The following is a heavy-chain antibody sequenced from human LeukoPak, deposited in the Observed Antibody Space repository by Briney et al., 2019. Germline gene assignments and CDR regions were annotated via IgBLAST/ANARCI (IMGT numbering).Heavy chain of an antibody. CDR2: INHSGST. CDR1: GGSFSGYY. J-gene: IGHJ4*02. D-gene: IGHD1-26*01. CDR3: ARGGGGSYYFGY. V-gene: IGHV4-34*01. Sequence: SETLSLTCAVYGGSFSGYYWSWIRQPPGKGLEWIGEINHSGSTNYNPSLKSRVTISVDTSKNQFSLKLSSVTAADTAVYYCARGGGGSYYFGYWGQGTLVTVSS.